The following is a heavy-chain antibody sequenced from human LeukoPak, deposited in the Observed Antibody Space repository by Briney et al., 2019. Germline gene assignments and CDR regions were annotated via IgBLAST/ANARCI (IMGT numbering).Heavy chain of an antibody. CDR1: GFTLSSYA. CDR2: ISVSGNT. Sequence: GGSLRLSCAASGFTLSSYAMSWVRQGPGKGLEWVSAISVSGNTYHADSVKGRFTISRDSSKNTLYLQMNSLRAEDTAVYYCAKDALPRIAAAGTVVWGQGTLVTVSS. V-gene: IGHV3-23*01. D-gene: IGHD6-13*01. J-gene: IGHJ4*02. CDR3: AKDALPRIAAAGTVV.